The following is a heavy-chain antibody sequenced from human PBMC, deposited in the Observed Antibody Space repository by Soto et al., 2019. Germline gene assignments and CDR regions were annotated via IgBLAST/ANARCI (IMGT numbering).Heavy chain of an antibody. J-gene: IGHJ4*02. CDR3: ARAAVAGTRSFCFDY. Sequence: GASVKVSCKASGGTFSSYAISWVRQAPGQGLEWMGGIIPIFGTANYAQKLQGRVTITADESTSTAYMELSSLRSEDTAVYYCARAAVAGTRSFCFDYRCKGTLVTVSS. V-gene: IGHV1-69*13. CDR2: IIPIFGTA. CDR1: GGTFSSYA. D-gene: IGHD6-19*01.